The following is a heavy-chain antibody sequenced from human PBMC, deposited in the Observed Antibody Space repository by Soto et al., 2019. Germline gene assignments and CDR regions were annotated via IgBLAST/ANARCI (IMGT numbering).Heavy chain of an antibody. CDR3: ERASWKFADSYHFDF. D-gene: IGHD1-1*01. CDR1: GYSFTTYW. Sequence: EESLKISCKGSGYSFTTYWIGWVRQMPGKGLEWMGIIYPGDSDTRYSPSFQGQVTISADNSISTAYLQWGSLKASDTAMYYCERASWKFADSYHFDFWGQGTPVTVSS. CDR2: IYPGDSDT. V-gene: IGHV5-51*01. J-gene: IGHJ4*02.